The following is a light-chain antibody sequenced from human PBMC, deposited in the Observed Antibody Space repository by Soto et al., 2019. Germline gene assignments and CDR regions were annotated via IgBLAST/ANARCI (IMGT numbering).Light chain of an antibody. V-gene: IGKV1-27*01. Sequence: DIQMTQSPSSLSASVGDRVTITCRSSQGISNYVAWYQQKPGKVPKLLIYAASTLQSGVPSRFSGSGSGTDFTLTSSSLQPEDVATYYWQKYNSAPRTFGQGTKVEIK. CDR1: QGISNY. CDR3: QKYNSAPRT. CDR2: AAS. J-gene: IGKJ1*01.